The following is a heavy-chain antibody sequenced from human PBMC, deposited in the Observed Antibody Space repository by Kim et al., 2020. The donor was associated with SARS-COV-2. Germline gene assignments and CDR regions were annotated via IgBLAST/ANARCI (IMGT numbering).Heavy chain of an antibody. Sequence: SETLSLTCTVSGGSISSGGYYWSWIRQHPGKGLEWIGYIYYSGSTYYNPSLKSRVTISVDTSKNQFSLKLSSVTAADTAVYYCARAAFESTVTQYNWFDPWGQGTLGTVSS. J-gene: IGHJ5*02. CDR3: ARAAFESTVTQYNWFDP. CDR2: IYYSGST. V-gene: IGHV4-31*03. D-gene: IGHD4-17*01. CDR1: GGSISSGGYY.